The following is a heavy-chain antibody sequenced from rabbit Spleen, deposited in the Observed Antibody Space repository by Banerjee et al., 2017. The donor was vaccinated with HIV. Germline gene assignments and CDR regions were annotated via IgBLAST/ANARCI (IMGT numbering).Heavy chain of an antibody. V-gene: IGHV1S40*01. D-gene: IGHD4-2*01. Sequence: VESGGGLVKPGASLTLTCTASGFSFSSSYDMSWVRQAPGKGLEWIGFIYTGNGKNYYASWAKGRFTISKTSSTTVTLQLTSLTAADTATYFCARRNIGNYGNYAGAYNLWGQGTLVTVS. CDR2: IYTGNGKN. J-gene: IGHJ4*01. CDR1: GFSFSSSYD. CDR3: ARRNIGNYGNYAGAYNL.